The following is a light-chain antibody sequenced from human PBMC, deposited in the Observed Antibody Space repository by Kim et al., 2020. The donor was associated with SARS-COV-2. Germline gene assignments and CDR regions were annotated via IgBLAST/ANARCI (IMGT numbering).Light chain of an antibody. CDR1: QNVVNS. V-gene: IGKV1-12*01. CDR2: TAS. J-gene: IGKJ1*01. Sequence: DIQMAQSPSSVSASVGDRVTITCRASQNVVNSLAWYQQKPGKVPKLLIHTASSLQTGVPSRFSGTGSGTDFTLTISSLQPEDFATYYCQQAKNFPWTFGQGTKVDIK. CDR3: QQAKNFPWT.